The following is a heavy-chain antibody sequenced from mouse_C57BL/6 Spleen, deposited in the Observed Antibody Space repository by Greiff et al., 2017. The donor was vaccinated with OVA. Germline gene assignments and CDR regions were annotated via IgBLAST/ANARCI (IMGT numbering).Heavy chain of an antibody. V-gene: IGHV1-50*01. CDR2: IDPSDSYT. Sequence: QVQLQQSGAELVKPGASVKLSCKASGYTFTSYWMQWVKQRPGQGLEWIGEIDPSDSYTNYNQKFKGKATLTVDTSSSTAYMQLSSLTSEDSAVHYCARYGNYVWYFDVWGTGTTVTVSS. CDR1: GYTFTSYW. D-gene: IGHD2-1*01. CDR3: ARYGNYVWYFDV. J-gene: IGHJ1*03.